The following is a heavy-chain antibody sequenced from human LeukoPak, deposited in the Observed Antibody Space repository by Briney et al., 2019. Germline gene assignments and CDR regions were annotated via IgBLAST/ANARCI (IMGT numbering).Heavy chain of an antibody. CDR3: ARVRTYYDYVWGSYREPEYYFDY. D-gene: IGHD3-16*02. Sequence: SETLSLTCAVYGGSFSGYYWNWIRQPPGKGLEWIGEINHSGSTNYNPSLKSRVTISVDTSKNQFSLKLSSVTAADTAVYYCARVRTYYDYVWGSYREPEYYFDYWGQGTLVTVSS. CDR2: INHSGST. V-gene: IGHV4-34*01. CDR1: GGSFSGYY. J-gene: IGHJ4*02.